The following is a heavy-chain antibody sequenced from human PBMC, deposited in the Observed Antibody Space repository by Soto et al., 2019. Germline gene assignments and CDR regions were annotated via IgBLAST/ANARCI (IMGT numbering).Heavy chain of an antibody. V-gene: IGHV4-30-4*01. CDR3: ARADSTSWYSGSKYYYGLDV. Sequence: SETLSLTCTDSGGSISSGAYYWSWIRQSPGKGLEWIGNIHSSGSTDYNPSLKSRLSISVDTSKNQLSLNLTFVTAADTALYYCARADSTSWYSGSKYYYGLDVWGQGTTVTVSS. D-gene: IGHD6-13*01. CDR1: GGSISSGAYY. J-gene: IGHJ6*02. CDR2: IHSSGST.